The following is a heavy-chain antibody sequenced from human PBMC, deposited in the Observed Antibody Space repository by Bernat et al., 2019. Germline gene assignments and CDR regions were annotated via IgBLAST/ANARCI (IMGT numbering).Heavy chain of an antibody. J-gene: IGHJ2*01. D-gene: IGHD4-17*01. Sequence: EVQLVESGGGLVQPGGSLRLSCAASGFTFSSYAMSWVRQAPGKGLEWVSAISGSGGSKYYADSVKGRFTISRDNSKNTLYLQMNSLRAEDTAVYYCAKLPTVKMRQKVNWYFDLWGRGTLVTVSS. CDR2: ISGSGGSK. CDR3: AKLPTVKMRQKVNWYFDL. V-gene: IGHV3-23*04. CDR1: GFTFSSYA.